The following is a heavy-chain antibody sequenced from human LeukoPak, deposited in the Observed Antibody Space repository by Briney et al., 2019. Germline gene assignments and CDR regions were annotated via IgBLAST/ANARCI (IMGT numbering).Heavy chain of an antibody. Sequence: KTSETLSLTCTVSGDSISSYYWGWIRQSPGKGLEWIGYIYYSGSTYFNPSLKGRVTMSVDTANNQFSLKLSSVTAADTAVYYCARVTSGWSSYLDYWGQGTLVTVSS. D-gene: IGHD6-19*01. CDR3: ARVTSGWSSYLDY. J-gene: IGHJ4*02. CDR1: GDSISSYY. CDR2: IYYSGST. V-gene: IGHV4-59*01.